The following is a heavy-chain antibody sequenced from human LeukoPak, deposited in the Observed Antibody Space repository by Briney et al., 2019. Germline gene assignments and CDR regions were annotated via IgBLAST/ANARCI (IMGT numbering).Heavy chain of an antibody. CDR2: ISYDGSNK. J-gene: IGHJ5*02. D-gene: IGHD2-2*01. Sequence: GGSLRLSCAASGFTFSTYAMHWVRQAPGKGLEWVTVISYDGSNKYYADSVKGRFTISRDTSKNTLYLQMNSLRADDTAVYYCARDRSDIVVVSAAMTLVSWGQGTLVTVSS. CDR3: ARDRSDIVVVSAAMTLVS. CDR1: GFTFSTYA. V-gene: IGHV3-30-3*01.